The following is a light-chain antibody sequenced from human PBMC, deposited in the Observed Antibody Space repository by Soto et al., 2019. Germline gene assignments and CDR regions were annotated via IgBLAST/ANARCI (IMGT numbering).Light chain of an antibody. Sequence: QTVVTQETSMSVSPGGTVTLTCGSSTGTATSGHYPYWFQQKPGQAPRTLIYDTSNKQSWTPARFSGSLLGGKAALTLSGAQPEDEADYYCLLPYSDAWVFGGGTQLTVL. CDR1: TGTATSGHY. J-gene: IGLJ7*01. CDR3: LLPYSDAWV. CDR2: DTS. V-gene: IGLV7-46*01.